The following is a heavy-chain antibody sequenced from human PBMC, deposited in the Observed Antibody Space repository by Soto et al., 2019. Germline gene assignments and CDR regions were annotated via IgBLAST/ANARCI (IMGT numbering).Heavy chain of an antibody. D-gene: IGHD2-8*01. CDR2: IDPSDSYT. Sequence: PGGSLTISCKVSGYSFTSYWISWVRPMPGKGLEWMGRIDPSDSYTNYSPSFQGHVTISADKSISTAYLQWSSLKASDTAMYYCARQGIWGMSYGMDVWGQGTTVTVSS. V-gene: IGHV5-10-1*01. J-gene: IGHJ6*02. CDR1: GYSFTSYW. CDR3: ARQGIWGMSYGMDV.